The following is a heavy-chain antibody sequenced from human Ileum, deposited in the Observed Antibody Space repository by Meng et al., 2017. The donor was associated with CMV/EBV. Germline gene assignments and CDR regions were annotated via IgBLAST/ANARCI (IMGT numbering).Heavy chain of an antibody. CDR3: AKDGRSGYSLTCFDP. Sequence: SLKISCATSGFTFDDYAMHWVRQVPGKGLEWVSGISWNGAVIGYADSVQGRFTISRDNAKNTLYLQMKSLRTKDTAVYHCAKDGRSGYSLTCFDPWGQGTLVTVSS. D-gene: IGHD6-25*01. CDR2: ISWNGAVI. V-gene: IGHV3-9*01. CDR1: GFTFDDYA. J-gene: IGHJ5*02.